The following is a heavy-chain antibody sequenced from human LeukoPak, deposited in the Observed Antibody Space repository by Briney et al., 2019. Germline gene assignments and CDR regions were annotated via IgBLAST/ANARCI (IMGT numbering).Heavy chain of an antibody. CDR2: INSDGSST. Sequence: GGSLRLSCATSGFTFSSYSMHWVRQAPGKGLVWVSRINSDGSSTSYADSVKGRFTISRDNAKNTLYLQMNSLRAEDTAVYYCARDSGSYYFDYWGQGTLVTVSS. D-gene: IGHD1-26*01. J-gene: IGHJ4*02. CDR1: GFTFSSYS. CDR3: ARDSGSYYFDY. V-gene: IGHV3-74*01.